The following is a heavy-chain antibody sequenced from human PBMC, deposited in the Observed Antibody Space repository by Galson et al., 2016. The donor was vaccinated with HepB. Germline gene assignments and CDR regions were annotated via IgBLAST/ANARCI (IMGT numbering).Heavy chain of an antibody. D-gene: IGHD6-6*01. Sequence: SLRLSCAASGFTFSPYAMSWVRQAPGQGLEWVSIISSGAYKTYYAESVKGRFTISRDDSKDSLYLQMNSLRPDGTAVYYRVRTVSVGARPGRHHDHWGQGTVVTVSS. CDR2: ISSGAYKT. V-gene: IGHV3-23*01. CDR1: GFTFSPYA. J-gene: IGHJ4*02. CDR3: VRTVSVGARPGRHHDH.